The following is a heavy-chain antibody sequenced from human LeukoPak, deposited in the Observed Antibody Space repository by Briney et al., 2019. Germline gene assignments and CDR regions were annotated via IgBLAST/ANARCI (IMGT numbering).Heavy chain of an antibody. CDR1: GFTFSSYA. V-gene: IGHV3-30*18. CDR3: AKHRDPTIYCGGVGCHDALDI. D-gene: IGHD2-21*01. Sequence: GSLRLSCAASGFTFSSYAMSWVRQAPGKGLEWVAFISYDRGNQYYVDSVKGRFTISRDNSKKTLYLEMNSLRAEDTAVYYCAKHRDPTIYCGGVGCHDALDIWGQGTMVTVSS. CDR2: ISYDRGNQ. J-gene: IGHJ3*02.